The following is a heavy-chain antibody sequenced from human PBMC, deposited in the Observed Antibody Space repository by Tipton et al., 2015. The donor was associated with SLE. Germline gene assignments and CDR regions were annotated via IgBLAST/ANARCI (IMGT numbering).Heavy chain of an antibody. V-gene: IGHV4-39*07. J-gene: IGHJ4*02. CDR2: INHSGST. Sequence: TLSLTCTVSGGSISSGGYYWSWIRQPPGKGLEWIGEINHSGSTNYNPSLKSRVTISVDTSKNQFSLKLSSVTAADTAVYYCASPLGYCSSTSCYTLVYWGQGTLVTVSS. CDR3: ASPLGYCSSTSCYTLVY. D-gene: IGHD2-2*02. CDR1: GGSISSGGYY.